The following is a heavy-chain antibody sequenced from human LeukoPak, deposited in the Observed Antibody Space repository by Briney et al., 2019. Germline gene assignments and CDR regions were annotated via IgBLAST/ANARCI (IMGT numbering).Heavy chain of an antibody. CDR1: GGTFSSYA. Sequence: ASVKVSCKASGGTFSSYANSWVRQAPGQGLEWMGGIIPIFGTANYAQKFQGRVTITADESTSTAYMELSSLRSEDTAVYYCARCDYGSGSPTLFRAFDIWGQGTMVTVSS. V-gene: IGHV1-69*13. CDR2: IIPIFGTA. D-gene: IGHD3-10*01. J-gene: IGHJ3*02. CDR3: ARCDYGSGSPTLFRAFDI.